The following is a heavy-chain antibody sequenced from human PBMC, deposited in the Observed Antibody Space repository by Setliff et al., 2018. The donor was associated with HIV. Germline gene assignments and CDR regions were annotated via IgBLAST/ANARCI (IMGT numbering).Heavy chain of an antibody. Sequence: GASVKVSCKASGYTFTDYYIHWVRQAPGQGLQWMGWMHPNSGATKYAQKFRDRVTLTGDTSISTASMELSSLKSDDTAMYYCATSTSRFFWNGFYQGGFGSRNSHSFENWGQGTLVTVSS. CDR3: ATSTSRFFWNGFYQGGFGSRNSHSFEN. J-gene: IGHJ4*02. V-gene: IGHV1-2*02. D-gene: IGHD3-3*01. CDR2: MHPNSGAT. CDR1: GYTFTDYY.